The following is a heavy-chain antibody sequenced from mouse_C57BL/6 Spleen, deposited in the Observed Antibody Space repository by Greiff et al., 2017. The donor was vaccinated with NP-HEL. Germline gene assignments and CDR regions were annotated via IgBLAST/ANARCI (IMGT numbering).Heavy chain of an antibody. J-gene: IGHJ3*01. CDR1: GYTFTSYW. Sequence: QVQLQQPGAELVKPGASVKLSCKASGYTFTSYWMQWVKQRPGQGLEWIGEIDPSDSYTNYNQKFKGKATLTVDKSSSTAYMQLSSLTSEDAAVYYCARSQLGPPTFFADWGQGTLVTVSA. V-gene: IGHV1-50*01. CDR2: IDPSDSYT. CDR3: ARSQLGPPTFFAD. D-gene: IGHD3-1*01.